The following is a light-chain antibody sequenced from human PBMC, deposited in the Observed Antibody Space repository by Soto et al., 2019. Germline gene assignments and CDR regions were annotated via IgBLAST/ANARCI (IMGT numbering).Light chain of an antibody. CDR1: QTISSW. J-gene: IGKJ1*01. CDR3: QHYNSYSDA. Sequence: DIQMTQSPSTLSGSVGDRVTITCRASQTISSWLAWYQQKPGKAPKLLIYKASTLKSGVPSRFSGSGSGTEFSLTLSSLQPDDFATYYLQHYNSYSDAFGQGTKVELK. V-gene: IGKV1-5*03. CDR2: KAS.